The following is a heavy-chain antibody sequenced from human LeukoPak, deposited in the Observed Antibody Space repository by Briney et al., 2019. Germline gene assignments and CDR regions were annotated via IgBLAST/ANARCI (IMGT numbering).Heavy chain of an antibody. CDR2: ITGSGGNT. D-gene: IGHD2-15*01. J-gene: IGHJ4*02. CDR3: ARDPIGRAAGY. Sequence: PGGSLRLSCAASGFTFSSYAMSWVRQALGKGLEWVSAITGSGGNTYYADSVKGRVTISRDNSKNTLYLQMNSLRAEDTAVYYCARDPIGRAAGYWGQGTLVTVSS. CDR1: GFTFSSYA. V-gene: IGHV3-23*01.